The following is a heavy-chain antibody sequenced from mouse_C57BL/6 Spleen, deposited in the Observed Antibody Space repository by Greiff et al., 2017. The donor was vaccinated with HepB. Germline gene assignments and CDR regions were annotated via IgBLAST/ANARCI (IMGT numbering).Heavy chain of an antibody. V-gene: IGHV1-18*01. CDR1: GYTFTDYN. Sequence: EVQLQQSGPELVKPGASVKIPCKASGYTFTDYNMDWVKQSHGKSLEWIGDINPNNGGTIYNQKFKGKATLTVDKSSSTAYMELRSLTSEDTAVYYGAREVDGSSPAWFAYWGQGTLVTVSA. CDR3: AREVDGSSPAWFAY. J-gene: IGHJ3*01. D-gene: IGHD1-1*01. CDR2: INPNNGGT.